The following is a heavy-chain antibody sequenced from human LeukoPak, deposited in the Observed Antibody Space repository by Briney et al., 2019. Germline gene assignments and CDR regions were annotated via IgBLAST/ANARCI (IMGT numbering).Heavy chain of an antibody. Sequence: SGGSLRPSCAASGFTFSSSAMHWVRQAPGKGLEWVAVISYDGSNKYYAESVKGRFTISRDNSKNTLYLQLNSLRPDDTAVYYCARDQLAYSGYDTLFDYWGQGTLVTVSS. J-gene: IGHJ4*02. CDR1: GFTFSSSA. CDR2: ISYDGSNK. V-gene: IGHV3-30*04. CDR3: ARDQLAYSGYDTLFDY. D-gene: IGHD5-12*01.